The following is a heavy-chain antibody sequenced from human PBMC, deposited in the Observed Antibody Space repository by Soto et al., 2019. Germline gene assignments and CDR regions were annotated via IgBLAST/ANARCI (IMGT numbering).Heavy chain of an antibody. Sequence: GGSLRLSCAASGFTFSSYAMSWVRQASGKGLEWVSFITVSGGGTSYADSVKGRFTISRDNSKNTLYLQMNSLRAEDTAVYYCAKDLSSPYYESTGYWGQGTLVTVSS. CDR1: GFTFSSYA. CDR2: ITVSGGGT. J-gene: IGHJ4*02. CDR3: AKDLSSPYYESTGY. D-gene: IGHD3-22*01. V-gene: IGHV3-23*01.